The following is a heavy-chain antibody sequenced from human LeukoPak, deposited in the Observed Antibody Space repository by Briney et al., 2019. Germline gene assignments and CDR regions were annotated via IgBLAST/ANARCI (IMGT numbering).Heavy chain of an antibody. CDR1: GYTFTGYY. CDR2: INPNSGDT. J-gene: IGHJ4*02. Sequence: ASVKVSCKASGYTFTGYYMHWVRQAPGQGLEWMGWINPNSGDTNYAQKFQGRVTMTRDTSISTAYMELSRLRSDDTAVYYCARTFVVYCSGGSRSSASHFDYWGQGTLVTVSS. CDR3: ARTFVVYCSGGSRSSASHFDY. D-gene: IGHD2-15*01. V-gene: IGHV1-2*02.